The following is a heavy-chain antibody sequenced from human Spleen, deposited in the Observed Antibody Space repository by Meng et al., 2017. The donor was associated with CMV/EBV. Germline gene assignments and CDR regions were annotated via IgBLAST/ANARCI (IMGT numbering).Heavy chain of an antibody. CDR3: ARPAPIVVVPAASYGMDV. CDR1: GFSLTELS. D-gene: IGHD2-2*01. V-gene: IGHV1-24*01. Sequence: ASVKVSCKVSGFSLTELSMYWVRQAPEKGLEWMGGFDPEDGEIIYAQKFQGRVTMTRNTSISTAYMELSSLRSEDTAVYYCARPAPIVVVPAASYGMDVWGQGTTVTVSS. CDR2: FDPEDGEI. J-gene: IGHJ6*02.